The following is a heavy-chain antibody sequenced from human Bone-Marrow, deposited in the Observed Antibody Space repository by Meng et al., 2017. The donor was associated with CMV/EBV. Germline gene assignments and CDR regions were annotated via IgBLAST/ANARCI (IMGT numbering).Heavy chain of an antibody. CDR2: IYYSGST. Sequence: SETLSLTCTVSGGSISSYYWSWIRQPPGKGLEWIGYIYYSGSTNYNPSLKSRVTISVDTSKNQFSLKLSSVPAADTAVYYCARSQYFDWLLPPPYYYYGMDVWGQGTTVTVSS. V-gene: IGHV4-59*01. D-gene: IGHD3-9*01. CDR3: ARSQYFDWLLPPPYYYYGMDV. CDR1: GGSISSYY. J-gene: IGHJ6*02.